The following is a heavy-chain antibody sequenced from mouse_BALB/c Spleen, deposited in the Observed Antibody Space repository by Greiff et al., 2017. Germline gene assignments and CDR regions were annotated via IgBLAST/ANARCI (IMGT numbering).Heavy chain of an antibody. CDR1: GYTFTSYW. J-gene: IGHJ4*01. CDR2: INPSTGYT. Sequence: VQLQQSGAELAKPGASVKMSCKASGYTFTSYWMHWVKQRPGQGLEWIGYINPSTGYTEYNQKFKDKATLTADKSSSTAYMQLSSLTSEDSAVYYCARNGNPRGYAMDYWGQGTSVTVAS. D-gene: IGHD2-1*01. V-gene: IGHV1-7*01. CDR3: ARNGNPRGYAMDY.